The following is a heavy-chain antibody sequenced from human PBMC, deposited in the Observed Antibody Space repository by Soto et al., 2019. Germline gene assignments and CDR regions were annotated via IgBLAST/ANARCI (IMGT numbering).Heavy chain of an antibody. Sequence: GGSLRLSCAASGFTFSSYSMNWVRQAPGKGLEWVSSISSSSSYIYYADSVKGRFTISRDNAKNSLYLQMNSLRAEDTAVYYCARASPDGDYFDYWGQGTLVTSPQ. V-gene: IGHV3-21*01. D-gene: IGHD4-17*01. CDR3: ARASPDGDYFDY. J-gene: IGHJ4*02. CDR1: GFTFSSYS. CDR2: ISSSSSYI.